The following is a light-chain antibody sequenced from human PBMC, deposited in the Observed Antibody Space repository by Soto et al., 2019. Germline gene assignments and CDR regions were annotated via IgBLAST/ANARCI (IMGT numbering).Light chain of an antibody. V-gene: IGKV3-15*01. Sequence: VMTQSPATLSVPPGERATLSCRASQSVSSNLAWYQQKPGQAPRLLIYGASTRATGIPARFSGSGSGTEFTLTISSLQSEDFAVYYCPQYNNWPRTFGQGTKL. CDR1: QSVSSN. CDR3: PQYNNWPRT. J-gene: IGKJ1*01. CDR2: GAS.